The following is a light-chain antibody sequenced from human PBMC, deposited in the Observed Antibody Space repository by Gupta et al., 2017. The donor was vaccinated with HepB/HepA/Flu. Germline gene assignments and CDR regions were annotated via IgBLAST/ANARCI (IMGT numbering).Light chain of an antibody. CDR2: VGTGGIVG. Sequence: QPVLTQPPSASASLGSSVTLTCTLSSGYSNYKVDWYQQRPGKGPRFVMRVGTGGIVGSKGDGIPDRFSVLGSGLIRYLTIKNIQEEDESDYHCGADHGSGSNFVYVFGTGTKVTVL. J-gene: IGLJ1*01. CDR3: GADHGSGSNFVYV. V-gene: IGLV9-49*01. CDR1: SGYSNYK.